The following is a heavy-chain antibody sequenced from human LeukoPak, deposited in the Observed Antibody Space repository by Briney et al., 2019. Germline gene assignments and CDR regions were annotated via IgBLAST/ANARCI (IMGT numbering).Heavy chain of an antibody. D-gene: IGHD6-6*01. Sequence: RSSETLSLTCTVSGGSISSGGYYWSWIRQPPGKGLEWIGYIYHSGSTYYNPSLKSRVTISVDRSKNQFSLKLSSVTAADTAVYYCAREGAYRSSSSAFDIWGQGTMVTVSS. CDR2: IYHSGST. CDR3: AREGAYRSSSSAFDI. V-gene: IGHV4-30-2*01. CDR1: GGSISSGGYY. J-gene: IGHJ3*02.